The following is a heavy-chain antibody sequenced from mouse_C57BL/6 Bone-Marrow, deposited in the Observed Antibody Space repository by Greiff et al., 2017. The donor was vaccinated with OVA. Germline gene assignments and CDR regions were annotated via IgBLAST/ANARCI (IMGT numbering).Heavy chain of an antibody. CDR1: GFTFSDYY. J-gene: IGHJ4*01. V-gene: IGHV5-12*01. D-gene: IGHD3-2*02. CDR3: ARRTGYGPYAMDY. CDR2: ISNGGGST. Sequence: EVMLVESGGGLVQPGGSLKLSCAASGFTFSDYYMYWVRQTPEKRLEWVAYISNGGGSTYYPDTVKGRFTISRDNAKNTLYLQMSRLKSEDTAMYYCARRTGYGPYAMDYWGQGTSVTVSS.